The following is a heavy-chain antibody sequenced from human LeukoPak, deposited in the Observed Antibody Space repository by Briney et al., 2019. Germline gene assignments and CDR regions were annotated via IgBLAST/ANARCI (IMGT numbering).Heavy chain of an antibody. D-gene: IGHD6-13*01. Sequence: ASVKVSCKASGYTFTGYYMHWVRQAPGQGLEWMGWINPNSGGTNYAQKLQGRVTMTTDTSTSTAYMELRSLRSDDTAVYYCAREGTYSSSWYAAGYYYYMDVWGKGTTVTVSS. CDR3: AREGTYSSSWYAAGYYYYMDV. J-gene: IGHJ6*03. V-gene: IGHV1-2*02. CDR1: GYTFTGYY. CDR2: INPNSGGT.